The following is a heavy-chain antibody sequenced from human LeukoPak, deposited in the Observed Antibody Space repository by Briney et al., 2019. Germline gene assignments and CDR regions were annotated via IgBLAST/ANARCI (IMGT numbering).Heavy chain of an antibody. V-gene: IGHV4-4*07. CDR1: GGSISSYY. CDR3: ARVVRVVKRGFYYYYMDV. D-gene: IGHD3-3*01. Sequence: SETLSLTCTVSGGSISSYYWSWIRQPAGKGLEWIGRIYTSGSTNYNPSLKSRVTMSVDTSKNQFSLKLISVTAADTAVYYCARVVRVVKRGFYYYYMDVWGKGTTVTVSS. CDR2: IYTSGST. J-gene: IGHJ6*03.